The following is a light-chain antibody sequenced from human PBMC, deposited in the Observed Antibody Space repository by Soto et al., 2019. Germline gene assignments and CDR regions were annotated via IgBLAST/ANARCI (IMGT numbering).Light chain of an antibody. Sequence: DIQMTQSPSSLSASVGDRVTITCQASQDISDYLNWYQQKPGKAPKLLIYDASNLKKGLPSRFNGSVSGTDFTFTISSLQPEDIDTYYCQQFNNLPITFGQGTRLEIK. J-gene: IGKJ5*01. V-gene: IGKV1-33*01. CDR2: DAS. CDR1: QDISDY. CDR3: QQFNNLPIT.